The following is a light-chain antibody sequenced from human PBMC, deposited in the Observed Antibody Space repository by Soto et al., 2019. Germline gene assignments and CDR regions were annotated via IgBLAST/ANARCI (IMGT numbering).Light chain of an antibody. CDR2: DVS. V-gene: IGLV2-11*01. CDR3: CSYAGSYTVV. J-gene: IGLJ2*01. CDR1: SSDVGGYNY. Sequence: QSALTQPRSVSGSPGQSVTISCIGTSSDVGGYNYVSWYQQHPGKAPKLMIYDVSKRPSGVPDRSSGSKSGNTASLTISGLQTEDEADYYCCSYAGSYTVVFGGGTKVTVL.